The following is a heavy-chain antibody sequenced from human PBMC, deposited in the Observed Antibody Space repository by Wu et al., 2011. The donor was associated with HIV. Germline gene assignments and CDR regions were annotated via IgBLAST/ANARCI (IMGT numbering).Heavy chain of an antibody. CDR3: ARGGRTLVGSGAFDY. Sequence: QVQLVQSGGEVEKPGASVKVSCEASGYTFTSYGISWVRQAPGQGLEWMGGTIPIFGTANYAQKFQGRVTITTDESTSTVYMELSSLRSGDTAVYYCARGGRTLVGSGAFDYWGQGTLVTVSS. V-gene: IGHV1-69*01. J-gene: IGHJ4*02. CDR1: GYTFTSYG. CDR2: TIPIFGTA. D-gene: IGHD3-10*01.